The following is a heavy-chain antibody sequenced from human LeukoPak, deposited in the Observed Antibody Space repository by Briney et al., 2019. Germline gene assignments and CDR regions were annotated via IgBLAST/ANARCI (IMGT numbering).Heavy chain of an antibody. CDR2: INPNSGGT. CDR3: AGLSSGWYDAFDI. D-gene: IGHD6-19*01. J-gene: IGHJ3*02. Sequence: GASVKVSCKASGYTFTGYYMHWVRQAPGQGLEWMGWINPNSGGTNYAQKFQGRVTMTRDTSISTAYMELSRLRSDDTAVYYCAGLSSGWYDAFDIWGQGTMVTVSS. CDR1: GYTFTGYY. V-gene: IGHV1-2*02.